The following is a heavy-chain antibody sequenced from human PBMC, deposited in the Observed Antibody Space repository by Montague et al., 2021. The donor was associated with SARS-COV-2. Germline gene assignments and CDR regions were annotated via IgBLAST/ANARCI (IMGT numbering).Heavy chain of an antibody. J-gene: IGHJ6*02. D-gene: IGHD5-24*01. CDR2: IYYSGST. V-gene: IGHV4-31*03. Sequence: TLSLTCTVSGGSISSGGYYWSWIRQHPGKGPEWIGYIYYSGSTYYNPSLKSRVTISVDTSKNQFSLKLSSVTAADTAVYYCARVSVEMATMGVYYHYGMDVWGQGTTVTVSS. CDR1: GGSISSGGYY. CDR3: ARVSVEMATMGVYYHYGMDV.